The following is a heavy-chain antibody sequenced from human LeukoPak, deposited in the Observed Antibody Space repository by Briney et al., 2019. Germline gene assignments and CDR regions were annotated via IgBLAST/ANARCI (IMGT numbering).Heavy chain of an antibody. V-gene: IGHV3-7*01. CDR1: GFSINNYW. D-gene: IGHD6-19*01. J-gene: IGHJ5*02. CDR2: IKGDASEK. CDR3: ARQAGVT. Sequence: GGSLRLSCAVSGFSINNYWMTWYRQAPGKGLECVAHIKGDASEKHYVDSVKGRFTISRDNAENSLYLQMNSLRAEDTAVYYCARQAGVTWGQGTLVTVSS.